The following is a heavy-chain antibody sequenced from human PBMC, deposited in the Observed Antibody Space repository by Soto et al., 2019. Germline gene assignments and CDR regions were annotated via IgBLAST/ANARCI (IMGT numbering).Heavy chain of an antibody. CDR3: PRVRSYYVLDY. J-gene: IGHJ4*02. CDR2: IYYSGST. CDR1: GGSISSYY. V-gene: IGHV4-59*01. Sequence: PSETRSLTWTVGGGSISSYYWSWIRQPPGKGREWIGYIYYSGSTNYNPSLKSPVTISVDTSKNQFSLKLSSVTAADPAVYYCPRVRSYYVLDYWGQGTLVTVSS. D-gene: IGHD1-26*01.